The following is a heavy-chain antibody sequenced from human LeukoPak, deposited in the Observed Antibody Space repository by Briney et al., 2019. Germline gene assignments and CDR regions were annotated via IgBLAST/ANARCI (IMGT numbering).Heavy chain of an antibody. D-gene: IGHD2-15*01. Sequence: SETLSLTCTVSGDSIISSDYHWGWVRQPPGKGLEWIGTISYSGNTDYNPSLRSRVTISVDTSNNQFSLRLGSVTAADTAVYHCARHCCSGPAKRVFDIWGQGTMVTVSS. CDR3: ARHCCSGPAKRVFDI. J-gene: IGHJ3*02. CDR2: ISYSGNT. CDR1: GDSIISSDYH. V-gene: IGHV4-39*01.